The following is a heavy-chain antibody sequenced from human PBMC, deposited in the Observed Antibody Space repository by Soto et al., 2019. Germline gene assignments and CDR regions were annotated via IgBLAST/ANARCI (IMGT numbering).Heavy chain of an antibody. V-gene: IGHV3-30*18. J-gene: IGHJ4*02. CDR3: AKDGSHNFDS. Sequence: QVQLVESGGGVVQPGRSLRLSCAASGFTFSHYAMHWVRQAPGKGLEWVALMSYDGSNEYYADSVKGRFTISRDNSKNTLYLQMTSLRAEDTAVYYCAKDGSHNFDSGGQGTLVTVSS. CDR2: MSYDGSNE. CDR1: GFTFSHYA. D-gene: IGHD1-26*01.